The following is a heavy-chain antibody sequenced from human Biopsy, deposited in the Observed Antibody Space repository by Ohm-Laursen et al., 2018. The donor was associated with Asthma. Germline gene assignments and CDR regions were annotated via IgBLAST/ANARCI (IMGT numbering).Heavy chain of an antibody. CDR2: IYYTGSD. J-gene: IGHJ6*02. Sequence: VTLSLTCTVSGGSVSTGSYYWSWIRQPPGKGLEWLGYIYYTGSDNYNPSLKSRVTISVDTSKNQFSLRLTSVTAADTAVYYCARGPNYHGSGRAPIGMDVWGQGTTVTVSS. D-gene: IGHD3-10*01. CDR1: GGSVSTGSYY. V-gene: IGHV4-61*01. CDR3: ARGPNYHGSGRAPIGMDV.